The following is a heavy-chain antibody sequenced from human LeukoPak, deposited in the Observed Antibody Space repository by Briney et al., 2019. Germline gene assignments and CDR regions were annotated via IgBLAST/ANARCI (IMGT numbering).Heavy chain of an antibody. CDR1: GFTFSTSS. Sequence: GGSLRLSCVASGFTFSTSSMNWVRQAPGKGLEWISYISSSGTIYYADPVKGRFTISRDNARNSLYLQMSSLRAEDTAVYYCAGLLVCSTTSCYGVDYWGQGTLVTVSS. V-gene: IGHV3-48*01. CDR3: AGLLVCSTTSCYGVDY. D-gene: IGHD2-2*01. CDR2: ISSSGTI. J-gene: IGHJ4*02.